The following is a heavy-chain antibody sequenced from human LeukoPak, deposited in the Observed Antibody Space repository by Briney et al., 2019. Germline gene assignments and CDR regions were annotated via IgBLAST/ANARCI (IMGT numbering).Heavy chain of an antibody. CDR1: GFTFGSNG. CDR2: IWYDGSKK. J-gene: IGHJ4*02. V-gene: IGHV3-33*01. CDR3: ARLSGWIIDY. D-gene: IGHD3-9*01. Sequence: PGGSLRLSCAASGFTFGSNGMQWVRQAPGKGLEWVALIWYDGSKKYYADSVKGRFTVSRDNSKNTLFLQMNSLRVEDTAVYYCARLSGWIIDYWGQGTLVTVSS.